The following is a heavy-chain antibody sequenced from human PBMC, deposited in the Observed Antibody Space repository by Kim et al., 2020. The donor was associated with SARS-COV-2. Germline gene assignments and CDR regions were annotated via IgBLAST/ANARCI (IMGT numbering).Heavy chain of an antibody. D-gene: IGHD4-17*01. CDR1: GFTFSSYA. J-gene: IGHJ6*02. Sequence: GGSLRLSCAASGFTFSSYAMHWVRQAPGKGLEWVAVISYDGSNRYYADSVKGRFTISRDNSKNTLYLQMNSLRAEDTAVYYCARGAELTVSKLYLYYYDGMEVWRQGTTVPLP. V-gene: IGHV3-30*04. CDR2: ISYDGSNR. CDR3: ARGAELTVSKLYLYYYDGMEV.